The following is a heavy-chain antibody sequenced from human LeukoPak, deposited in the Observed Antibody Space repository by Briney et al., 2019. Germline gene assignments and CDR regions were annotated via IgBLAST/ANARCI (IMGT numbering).Heavy chain of an antibody. CDR3: AKAKWLSLFYAWDY. Sequence: GGSLRLSCAASGFTFSSYAMSWVRQAPGKGLEWVSAISGSGGSTYYADSVKGRFTISRDNTKNTLYLQMNSLSAEDTAVYYCAKAKWLSLFYAWDYWGQGTLVTVSS. D-gene: IGHD6-19*01. CDR2: ISGSGGST. V-gene: IGHV3-23*01. CDR1: GFTFSSYA. J-gene: IGHJ4*02.